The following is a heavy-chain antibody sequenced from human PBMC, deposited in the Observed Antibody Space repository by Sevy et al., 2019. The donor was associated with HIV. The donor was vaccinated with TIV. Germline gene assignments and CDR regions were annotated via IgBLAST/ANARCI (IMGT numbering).Heavy chain of an antibody. CDR3: ARDSFRSDYDPSKIDV. CDR1: GFTFSSYE. J-gene: IGHJ6*02. CDR2: ISSSGSTI. D-gene: IGHD4-17*01. V-gene: IGHV3-48*03. Sequence: GGSLRLSCAASGFTFSSYEMNWVRQAPGKGLEWVSYISSSGSTIYYADSVKGRFTISRDNAKNSLYLQMNSLRAEDTAVYYCARDSFRSDYDPSKIDVWGQGTTVTVSS.